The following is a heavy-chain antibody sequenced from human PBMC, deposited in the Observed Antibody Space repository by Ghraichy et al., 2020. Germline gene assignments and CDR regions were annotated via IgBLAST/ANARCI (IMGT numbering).Heavy chain of an antibody. J-gene: IGHJ3*02. D-gene: IGHD4-17*01. CDR1: GFTFSSYW. Sequence: GGSLRLSCAASGFTFSSYWMHWVRQAPGKGLVWVSRINSDGSSTSYADSVKGRFTISRDNAKNTLYLQMNSLRAEDTAVYYCARANTVTKGVGAFDIWGQGTMVTVSS. V-gene: IGHV3-74*01. CDR2: INSDGSST. CDR3: ARANTVTKGVGAFDI.